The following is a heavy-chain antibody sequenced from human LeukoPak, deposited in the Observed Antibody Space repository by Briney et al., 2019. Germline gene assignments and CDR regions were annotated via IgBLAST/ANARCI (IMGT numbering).Heavy chain of an antibody. Sequence: PGGSLRLSCAASGFTVSSNYMSWVRQAPGKGLEWVSVIYSGGSTYYEDSVKGRFTISRDNSKNTLYLQMNSLRAEDTAVYYCARGCGDTYYYDSSGYFYFDYWGQGTLVTVSS. CDR1: GFTVSSNY. V-gene: IGHV3-53*05. CDR2: IYSGGST. CDR3: ARGCGDTYYYDSSGYFYFDY. J-gene: IGHJ4*02. D-gene: IGHD3-22*01.